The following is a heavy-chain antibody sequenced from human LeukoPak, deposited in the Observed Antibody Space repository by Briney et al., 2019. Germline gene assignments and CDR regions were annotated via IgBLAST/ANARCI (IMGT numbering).Heavy chain of an antibody. CDR1: GGSISSTGYC. CDR2: IYYSGST. CDR3: AKAGVRYFDSSGLYAFDF. V-gene: IGHV4-39*01. D-gene: IGHD3-22*01. J-gene: IGHJ3*01. Sequence: SEALSLTCAVSGGSISSTGYCWAWIRQPPGKGLEWIGTIYYSGSTYHNTSLKSRITMSVDTSRNQFSLKLSSVDAADTAVYYCAKAGVRYFDSSGLYAFDFWGQGTTVTVSS.